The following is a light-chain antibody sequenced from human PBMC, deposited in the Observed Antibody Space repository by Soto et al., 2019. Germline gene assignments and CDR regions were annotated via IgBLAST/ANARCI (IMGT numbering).Light chain of an antibody. V-gene: IGKV1-17*01. CDR2: AAS. Sequence: DIQMTQSPSSLSASVGDRVTITCRASQGIRNDLAWYQQKPWKDPKRLISAASSLQRGVASRFSGSASGTEFTLTISRLEPEDFATYYCLQHNTSPWTFGQGTKVEIK. CDR3: LQHNTSPWT. J-gene: IGKJ1*01. CDR1: QGIRND.